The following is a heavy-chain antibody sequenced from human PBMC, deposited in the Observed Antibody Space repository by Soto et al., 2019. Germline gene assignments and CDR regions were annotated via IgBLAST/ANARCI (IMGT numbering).Heavy chain of an antibody. CDR2: INHSGST. V-gene: IGHV4-34*01. D-gene: IGHD1-7*01. J-gene: IGHJ6*03. Sequence: SSETLSLTCAVYGGSFSGYYLSWIRQPPGKGLEWIGEINHSGSTNYNPSLKSRVTISVDTSKNQFSLKLSSVTAADTAVYYCARVGNPEYNWNYPAYYYYMDVWGKGTTVTVSS. CDR1: GGSFSGYY. CDR3: ARVGNPEYNWNYPAYYYYMDV.